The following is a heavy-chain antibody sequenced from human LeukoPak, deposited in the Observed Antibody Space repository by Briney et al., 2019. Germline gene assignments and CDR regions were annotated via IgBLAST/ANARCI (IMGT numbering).Heavy chain of an antibody. Sequence: PGGSLRLSCAASGFTFSDSGMHWVRQAPGKGLEWVGRMRSKTQSYATAYAASVKGRFTISRDDSKNTAFLQMNSLKTEDTAVYYCTNYDDSSDLWGYWGQGTLVTVSS. J-gene: IGHJ4*02. CDR3: TNYDDSSDLWGY. D-gene: IGHD3-22*01. V-gene: IGHV3-73*01. CDR1: GFTFSDSG. CDR2: MRSKTQSYAT.